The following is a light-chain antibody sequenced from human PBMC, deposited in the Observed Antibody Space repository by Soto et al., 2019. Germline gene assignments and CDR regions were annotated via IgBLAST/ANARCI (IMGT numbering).Light chain of an antibody. J-gene: IGKJ4*01. CDR1: QDISNY. CDR2: DAS. Sequence: DIQMTQSPSSLSASVGDRVTITCQASQDISNYLNWYQQKPGKAPKLLIYDASNLETGVPSRFSGSGYRTNFTFTISSLQPEDIETYYCQQYDNLPLTFGGGTKVEIK. V-gene: IGKV1-33*01. CDR3: QQYDNLPLT.